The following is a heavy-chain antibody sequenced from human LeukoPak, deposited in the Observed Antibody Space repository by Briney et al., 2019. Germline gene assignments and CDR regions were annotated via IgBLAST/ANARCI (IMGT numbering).Heavy chain of an antibody. CDR2: IKQDGNEK. CDR3: ARAHGMDV. Sequence: PGGSLRLSCAASGFSFSSWWMTWVRQAPGKGLEWVANIKQDGNEKYYVDSVKGRFTISRDNDKKSLYLQMNSLRAEDTAVYYCARAHGMDVWGQGTTVTVSS. J-gene: IGHJ6*02. CDR1: GFSFSSWW. V-gene: IGHV3-7*03.